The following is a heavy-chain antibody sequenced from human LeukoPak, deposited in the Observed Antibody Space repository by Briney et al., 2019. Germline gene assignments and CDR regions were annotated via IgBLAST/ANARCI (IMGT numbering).Heavy chain of an antibody. D-gene: IGHD6-19*01. CDR1: GGSISSFY. Sequence: SETLSLTCTVSGGSISSFYWSWIRQPPGKGLEWIGYIYYSGSTNYNPSLKSRVTISVDTSRNHFSLRLSSVTAADTAVYYCARGGWSLDYWGQGTPVTVSS. V-gene: IGHV4-59*01. J-gene: IGHJ4*02. CDR2: IYYSGST. CDR3: ARGGWSLDY.